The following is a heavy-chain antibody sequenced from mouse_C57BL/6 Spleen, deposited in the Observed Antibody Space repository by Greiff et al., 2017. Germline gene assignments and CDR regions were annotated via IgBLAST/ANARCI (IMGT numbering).Heavy chain of an antibody. CDR1: GYTFTDYY. V-gene: IGHV1-76*01. J-gene: IGHJ2*01. D-gene: IGHD2-2*01. CDR2: IYPGSGNT. CDR3: ATSTMVTTGGYFAY. Sequence: QVHVKQSGAELVRPGASVKLSCKASGYTFTDYYINWVKQRPGPGLEWIARIYPGSGNTYYNEKFKGKATLTAEKSSSTAYMQLSSLTSDDSAVYFCATSTMVTTGGYFAYWGQGTTLTVSA.